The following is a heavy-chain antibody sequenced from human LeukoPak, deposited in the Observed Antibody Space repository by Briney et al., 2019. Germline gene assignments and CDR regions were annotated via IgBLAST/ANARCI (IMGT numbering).Heavy chain of an antibody. V-gene: IGHV4-61*02. CDR2: VYFSGST. CDR1: GVSIGSSHYY. Sequence: SETLSLTCTVSGVSIGSSHYYWGWLRQPAGKGLEWIGRVYFSGSTNYNPSLKCPVTISVDTSKNHFSLSLMSVTAADTAVYYCVKDGGHTALDPWGQGTQVTVSS. CDR3: VKDGGHTALDP. J-gene: IGHJ5*02. D-gene: IGHD3-16*01.